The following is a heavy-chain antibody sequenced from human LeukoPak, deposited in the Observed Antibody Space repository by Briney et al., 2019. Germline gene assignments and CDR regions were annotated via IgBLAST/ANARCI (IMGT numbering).Heavy chain of an antibody. Sequence: SVKVSCKASGGTFSSYAISWVRQAPGQGLEWMGGIIPIFGTANYAQKFQGRVTITADKSTSTAYMELSSLRSEDTAVYYCARGGDFDWLLSNWFDPWGQGTLVAVSS. V-gene: IGHV1-69*06. D-gene: IGHD3-9*01. CDR1: GGTFSSYA. CDR2: IIPIFGTA. CDR3: ARGGDFDWLLSNWFDP. J-gene: IGHJ5*02.